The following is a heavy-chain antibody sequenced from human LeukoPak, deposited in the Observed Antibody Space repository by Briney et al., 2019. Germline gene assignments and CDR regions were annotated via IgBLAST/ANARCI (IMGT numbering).Heavy chain of an antibody. Sequence: GGSLRLSCAASGFTFSSYWMHWVRQAPGKGLVWVSRINSDGINTSYADSVKGRFTISRDNAENSLYLQMNSLRADDTAMYYCAREYYFSHIDGWGKGTTVTVSS. CDR1: GFTFSSYW. CDR2: INSDGINT. D-gene: IGHD3-10*01. CDR3: AREYYFSHIDG. V-gene: IGHV3-74*01. J-gene: IGHJ6*03.